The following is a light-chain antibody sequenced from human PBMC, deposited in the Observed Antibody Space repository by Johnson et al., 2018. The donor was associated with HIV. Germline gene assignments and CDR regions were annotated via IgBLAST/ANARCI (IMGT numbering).Light chain of an antibody. J-gene: IGLJ1*01. Sequence: QSVLTQPPSVSAAPGQKVTISCSGSSSNIGSNYVSWYQLLPGTAPKLLIYDNTKRPSGIPDRFSGSKSGTSATLGITGLQTGDEADYYCGTWDSSLSVYVFGTGTKVTVL. CDR3: GTWDSSLSVYV. V-gene: IGLV1-51*01. CDR1: SSNIGSNY. CDR2: DNT.